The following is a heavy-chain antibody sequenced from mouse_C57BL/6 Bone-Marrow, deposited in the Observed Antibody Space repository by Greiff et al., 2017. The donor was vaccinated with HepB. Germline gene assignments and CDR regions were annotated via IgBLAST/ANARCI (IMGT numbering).Heavy chain of an antibody. D-gene: IGHD1-1*01. CDR3: ARSPRDYGSSYVDYFDY. Sequence: VKLMESGAELARPGASVKMSCKASGYTFTSYTMHWVKQRPGQGLEWIGYINPSSGYTKYNQKFKDKATLTADKSSSTAYMQLSSLTSEDSAVYYCARSPRDYGSSYVDYFDYWGQGTTLTVSS. J-gene: IGHJ2*01. CDR1: GYTFTSYT. V-gene: IGHV1-4*01. CDR2: INPSSGYT.